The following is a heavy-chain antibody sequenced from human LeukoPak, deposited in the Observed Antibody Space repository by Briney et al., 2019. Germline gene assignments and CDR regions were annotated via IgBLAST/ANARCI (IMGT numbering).Heavy chain of an antibody. CDR2: ISSSSSYI. D-gene: IGHD4-11*01. Sequence: GGSLRLSCAASGFTFSSYSMNWVRQAPGKGLEWVSSISSSSSYIYYADSVKGRFTISRDNANTLYLQMNSLRAEDTAVYYCARGGYYSNYPFDYWGQGTLVTVSS. J-gene: IGHJ4*02. CDR3: ARGGYYSNYPFDY. V-gene: IGHV3-21*01. CDR1: GFTFSSYS.